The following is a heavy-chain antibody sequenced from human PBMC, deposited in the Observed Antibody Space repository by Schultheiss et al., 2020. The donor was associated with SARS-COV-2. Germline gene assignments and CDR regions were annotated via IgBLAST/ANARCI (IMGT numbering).Heavy chain of an antibody. CDR3: ARASRRRFTMVRGDYFDY. D-gene: IGHD3-10*01. CDR2: INHSGST. V-gene: IGHV4-34*01. CDR1: GGSFSGYY. J-gene: IGHJ4*02. Sequence: SETLSLTCAVYGGSFSGYYWSWIRQPPGKGLEWIGEINHSGSTNYNPSLKSRVTISVDTSKNQFSLKLSSVTAADTAVYYCARASRRRFTMVRGDYFDYWGQGTLVTVS.